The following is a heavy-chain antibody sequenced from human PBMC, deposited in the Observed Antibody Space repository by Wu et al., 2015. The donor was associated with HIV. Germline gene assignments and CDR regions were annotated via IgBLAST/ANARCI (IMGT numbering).Heavy chain of an antibody. V-gene: IGHV1-18*01. CDR2: ISAYNGNT. J-gene: IGHJ4*02. CDR3: ARVVRYSYGLDY. Sequence: QVQLVQSGAEVKKPGSSVKVSCKASGGTVSSYTINWVRQAPGQGLEWMGWISAYNGNTNYAQKLQGRVTMTTDTSTSTAYMELRSLRSDDTAVYYCARVVRYSYGLDYWGQGTLVTVSS. D-gene: IGHD5-18*01. CDR1: GGTVSSYT.